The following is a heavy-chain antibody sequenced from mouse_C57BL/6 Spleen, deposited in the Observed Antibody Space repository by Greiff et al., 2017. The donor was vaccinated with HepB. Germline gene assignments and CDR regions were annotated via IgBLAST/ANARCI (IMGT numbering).Heavy chain of an antibody. CDR2: ISDGGSYT. V-gene: IGHV5-4*01. D-gene: IGHD2-1*01. CDR1: GFTFSSYA. Sequence: EVKLMESGGGLVKPGGSLKLSCAASGFTFSSYAISWVRQTPEKRLEWVATISDGGSYTYYPDNVKGRFTISRDNAKNNLYLQMSHLKSEDTAMYYCARESGNYVGYAMDYWGQGTSVTVSS. CDR3: ARESGNYVGYAMDY. J-gene: IGHJ4*01.